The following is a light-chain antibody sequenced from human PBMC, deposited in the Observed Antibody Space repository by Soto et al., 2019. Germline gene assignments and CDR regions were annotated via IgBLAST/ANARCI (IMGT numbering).Light chain of an antibody. J-gene: IGLJ2*01. Sequence: QSALTQPASVSGSPGQSITISCTGTSSDVGDYNYVSWYQQHPGKAPKLMIYEVSNRPSGVSNRFSGSKSGNTASLTISGLQAEDEADYYCSSYTSINTLVFGGGTKLTVL. CDR1: SSDVGDYNY. V-gene: IGLV2-14*01. CDR3: SSYTSINTLV. CDR2: EVS.